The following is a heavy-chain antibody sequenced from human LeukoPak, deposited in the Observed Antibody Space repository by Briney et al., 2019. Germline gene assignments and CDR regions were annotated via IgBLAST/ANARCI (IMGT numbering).Heavy chain of an antibody. CDR1: GFTFSSYS. CDR3: APRYSGSXXXSF. D-gene: IGHD1-26*01. CDR2: ISSSSSYI. J-gene: IGHJ4*02. V-gene: IGHV3-21*01. Sequence: PGGSLRLSCAASGFTFSSYSVNWVRQAPGKGLEWVSSISSSSSYIYYADSVKGRFTISRDNAKNSLYLQMNSLRAEDTAVYYCAPRYSGSXXXSFWGQGTLVTVSS.